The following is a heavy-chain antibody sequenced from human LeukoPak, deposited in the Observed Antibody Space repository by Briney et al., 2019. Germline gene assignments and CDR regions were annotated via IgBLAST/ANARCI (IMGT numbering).Heavy chain of an antibody. CDR3: ARSRFLEWLLDY. J-gene: IGHJ4*02. V-gene: IGHV1-2*02. CDR2: INPNSGDT. CDR1: GYTFTSYG. D-gene: IGHD3-3*01. Sequence: GASVKVSCKASGYTFTSYGISWVRQAPGQGLEWMGWINPNSGDTNYAQRFQGRVTMTRDTSISTAYMELSRLKSDDTAVYYCARSRFLEWLLDYWGQGTPVTVSS.